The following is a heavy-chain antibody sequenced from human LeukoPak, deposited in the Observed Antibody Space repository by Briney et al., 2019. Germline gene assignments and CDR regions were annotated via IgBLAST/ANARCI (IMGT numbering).Heavy chain of an antibody. Sequence: SETLSVTCTVSGGSISSYYWSWIRQPRGKGLEWIGYIYYSGSTNYNLSLKSRVTISVDTSKNNFFLKLSSMTAADTAGYYCARVYRITMGWGVIQAWFDPWGQGTLVTVSS. CDR1: GGSISSYY. V-gene: IGHV4-59*01. CDR2: IYYSGST. CDR3: ARVYRITMGWGVIQAWFDP. D-gene: IGHD3-10*01. J-gene: IGHJ5*02.